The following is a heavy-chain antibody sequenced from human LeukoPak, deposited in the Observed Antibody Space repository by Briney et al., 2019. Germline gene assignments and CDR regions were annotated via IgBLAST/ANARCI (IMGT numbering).Heavy chain of an antibody. J-gene: IGHJ5*02. CDR3: ARVWVGGRNLFDL. Sequence: SETLSLTCTVSGVSISSYYWNWIRQPPGKGLEWIGYIYYSWSTNYNPSLKSRVTISVDTSKNQYSLKLSSVTAADTAVYCCARVWVGGRNLFDLGGEGTLVTVS. V-gene: IGHV4-59*01. CDR1: GVSISSYY. D-gene: IGHD2-15*01. CDR2: IYYSWST.